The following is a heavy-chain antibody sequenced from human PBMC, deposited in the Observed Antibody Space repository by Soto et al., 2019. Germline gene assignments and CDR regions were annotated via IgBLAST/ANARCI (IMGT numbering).Heavy chain of an antibody. CDR1: GFTFSSYA. J-gene: IGHJ6*02. CDR2: ISGSGGST. CDR3: AKDRLAAAIQDYYYYGMDV. V-gene: IGHV3-23*01. D-gene: IGHD6-13*01. Sequence: GGSLGLSCAASGFTFSSYAMSWVRQAPGKGLEWVSAISGSGGSTYYADSVKGRFTISRDNSKNTLYLQMNSLRAEDTAVYYCAKDRLAAAIQDYYYYGMDVWGQGTTVTVSS.